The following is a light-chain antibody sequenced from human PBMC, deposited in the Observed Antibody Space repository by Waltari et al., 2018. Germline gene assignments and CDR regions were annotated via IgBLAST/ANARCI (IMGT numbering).Light chain of an antibody. CDR3: CSYAGNYIWV. CDR2: DVS. CDR1: SSYIGRSDI. V-gene: IGLV2-23*02. Sequence: QSTLTPPASVSGSPGQSATISCAGASSYIGRSDIVSWYQQHPDDAPKLIICDVSKRPSGVSGRFSGSKSGDTASLTISRLQFEDEADYYCCSYAGNYIWVFGGGTRLTVL. J-gene: IGLJ3*02.